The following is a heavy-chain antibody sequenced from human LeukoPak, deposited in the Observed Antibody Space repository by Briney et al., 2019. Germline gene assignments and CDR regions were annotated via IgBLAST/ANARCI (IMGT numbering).Heavy chain of an antibody. CDR1: GFTFSSYV. J-gene: IGHJ4*02. Sequence: QPGGSLRLSCAASGFTFSSYVMGWVRQAPGKGLEWASGISGSGGTTNYADSVKGRFTISRDNSKNTLYLQMNSLRAEDTAVYYCAKVTGAYSGHGKPFDYWGQGTLVTVSS. CDR3: AKVTGAYSGHGKPFDY. D-gene: IGHD5-12*01. CDR2: ISGSGGTT. V-gene: IGHV3-23*01.